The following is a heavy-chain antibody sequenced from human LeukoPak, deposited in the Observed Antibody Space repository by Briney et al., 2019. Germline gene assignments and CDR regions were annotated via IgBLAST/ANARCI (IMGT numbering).Heavy chain of an antibody. J-gene: IGHJ3*02. CDR1: GFTFSDYY. CDR3: ARETTLTDAFDI. D-gene: IGHD1-7*01. Sequence: GGSLRLSCAASGFTFSDYYMRWIRQAPGKGLEWVSYISSSSSYTNYADSVKGRFTISRDNAKNSLYLQMNSLRAEDMDVYYCARETTLTDAFDIWGQGTMVTVSS. V-gene: IGHV3-11*06. CDR2: ISSSSSYT.